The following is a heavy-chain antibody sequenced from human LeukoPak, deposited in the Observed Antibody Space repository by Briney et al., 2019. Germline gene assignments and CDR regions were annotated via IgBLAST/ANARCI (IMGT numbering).Heavy chain of an antibody. V-gene: IGHV3-23*01. CDR1: GFTFSSYA. D-gene: IGHD4-17*01. CDR3: AKDRNYGDFRPYYFVY. J-gene: IGHJ4*02. CDR2: ISGSGGST. Sequence: GGSLRLSCAASGFTFSSYARSWVRQAPGKGLEWVSAISGSGGSTSYAGSVKGRFTISRDNSKNTLYLQMHSLRAEDTAVYYCAKDRNYGDFRPYYFVYWGQGTLVTVSS.